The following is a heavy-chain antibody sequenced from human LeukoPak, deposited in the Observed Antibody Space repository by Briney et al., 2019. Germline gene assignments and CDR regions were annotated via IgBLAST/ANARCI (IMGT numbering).Heavy chain of an antibody. J-gene: IGHJ4*02. V-gene: IGHV3-30*18. D-gene: IGHD5-18*01. CDR1: GFTFSSYG. Sequence: PGGSLRLSCAASGFTFSSYGMHWVRQAPSKGLEWVAVISYDGTAKYYADSVKGRITISRDNSKNTLYLEMNSLRGEDTAVYYCAKAPGYTYGSPLDYWGQGTLVTVSS. CDR3: AKAPGYTYGSPLDY. CDR2: ISYDGTAK.